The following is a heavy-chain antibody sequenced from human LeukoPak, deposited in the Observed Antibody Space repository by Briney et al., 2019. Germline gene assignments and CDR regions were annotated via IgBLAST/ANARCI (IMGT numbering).Heavy chain of an antibody. CDR1: GYTFTSYG. V-gene: IGHV1-18*04. D-gene: IGHD3-9*01. CDR2: ISAYNGNT. Sequence: ASVKVACKASGYTFTSYGISWVRQAPGQGLEWMGWISAYNGNTNYAQKLQGRVTMTTDTSTSTAYMELRSLRSDDTAVYYCARDGPVFSEPPWDYWGQGTLVTVSS. CDR3: ARDGPVFSEPPWDY. J-gene: IGHJ4*02.